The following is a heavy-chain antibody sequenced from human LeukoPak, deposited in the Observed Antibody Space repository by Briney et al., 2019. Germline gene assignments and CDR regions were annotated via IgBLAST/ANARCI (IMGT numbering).Heavy chain of an antibody. CDR1: GGTFSSYA. CDR2: IIPIFGTA. Sequence: SVKVSCKAPGGTFSSYAISWVRQAPGQGLEWMGGIIPIFGTANYAQKFQGRVTITADESTSTAYMELSSLRSEDTAVYYCASGGYSSSWDLDYWGQGTLVTVSS. J-gene: IGHJ4*02. D-gene: IGHD6-13*01. V-gene: IGHV1-69*13. CDR3: ASGGYSSSWDLDY.